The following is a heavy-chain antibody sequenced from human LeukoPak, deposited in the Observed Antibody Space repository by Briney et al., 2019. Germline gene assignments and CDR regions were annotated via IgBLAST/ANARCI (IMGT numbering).Heavy chain of an antibody. CDR3: VLRRSTYYFDD. CDR2: ISASGGIT. CDR1: GFTFNSYP. D-gene: IGHD2-15*01. Sequence: PGGSLRLSCAASGFTFNSYPMHWVRQAPGKGLERVSGISASGGITSYADSVKGRFTISRDNSKNTLYLHMNSLRAEDTALYFCVLRRSTYYFDDWGQGTLVTVSS. J-gene: IGHJ4*02. V-gene: IGHV3-23*01.